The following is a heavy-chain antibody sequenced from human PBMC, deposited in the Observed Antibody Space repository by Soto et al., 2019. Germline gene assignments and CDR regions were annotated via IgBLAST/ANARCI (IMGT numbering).Heavy chain of an antibody. V-gene: IGHV3-33*08. CDR2: IWNDGSNE. Sequence: QVQLVESGGGVVQPGRSLRLSCGASVFTFRDYGMHWVRQAPGKGLVWVAVIWNDGSNEEYAESVKGRFTISRDNSKDTLYLQMNSLRSEGTGVYFCATPRNGDDYFGLDVWGQGTTVIVSS. CDR1: VFTFRDYG. D-gene: IGHD2-8*01. J-gene: IGHJ6*02. CDR3: ATPRNGDDYFGLDV.